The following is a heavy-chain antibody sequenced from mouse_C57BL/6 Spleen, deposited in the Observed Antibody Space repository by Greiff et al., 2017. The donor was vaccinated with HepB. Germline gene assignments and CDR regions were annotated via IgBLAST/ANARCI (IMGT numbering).Heavy chain of an antibody. D-gene: IGHD1-1*01. J-gene: IGHJ4*01. CDR3: ARGGVYGSREAMDY. CDR1: GFTFSSYA. Sequence: DVQLVESGGDLVKPGGSLKLSCAASGFTFSSYAMSWVRQTPEKRLEWVATISDGGSYTYYPDNVKGRFTISRDNAKNNLYLQMSHLKSEDTAMYYCARGGVYGSREAMDYWGQGTSVTVSS. CDR2: ISDGGSYT. V-gene: IGHV5-4*01.